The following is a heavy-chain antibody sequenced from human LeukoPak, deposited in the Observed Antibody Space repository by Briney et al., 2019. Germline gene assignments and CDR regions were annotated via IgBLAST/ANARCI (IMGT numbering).Heavy chain of an antibody. V-gene: IGHV3-15*01. CDR2: IKSKEDGGTT. CDR1: GFTFSNAW. D-gene: IGHD3-16*02. Sequence: PGGSLRLSCAASGFTFSNAWMSWVRQAPGKGLEWVGRIKSKEDGGTTDYAAPVKGRFSISRDDSKNTVYLQMNSLKMEDTAVYSCTTLSGWAGYWGQGTQVTVSS. J-gene: IGHJ4*02. CDR3: TTLSGWAGY.